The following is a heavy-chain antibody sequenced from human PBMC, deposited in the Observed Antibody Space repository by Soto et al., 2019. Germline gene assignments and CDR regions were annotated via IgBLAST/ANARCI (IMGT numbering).Heavy chain of an antibody. CDR1: AFTFSSYA. CDR3: ARDRLYDSSTYYLNYGMDV. D-gene: IGHD3-22*01. V-gene: IGHV3-30-3*01. CDR2: ISYDGSDK. J-gene: IGHJ6*02. Sequence: GGSLRLSCAASAFTFSSYAMHWVRQAPGKGLDWVAVISYDGSDKYYADSVKGRFTVSRDNSKNTLYLQMNSLRADDTAVYYCARDRLYDSSTYYLNYGMDVWGQGTTVTVSS.